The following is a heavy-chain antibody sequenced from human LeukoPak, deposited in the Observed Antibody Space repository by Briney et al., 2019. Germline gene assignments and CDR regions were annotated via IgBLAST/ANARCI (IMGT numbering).Heavy chain of an antibody. D-gene: IGHD1-14*01. CDR3: ARAESMALYFLY. Sequence: ASVKVFCKASGYTFTDFGFIWVRQAPGQGLEWMGWGSTYNGDTDYAKKFQDRVTMTTESSTQTTFMELRNLRSDDTAVYYCARAESMALYFLYWGQGTLVSVSS. CDR1: GYTFTDFG. CDR2: GSTYNGDT. J-gene: IGHJ1*01. V-gene: IGHV1-18*01.